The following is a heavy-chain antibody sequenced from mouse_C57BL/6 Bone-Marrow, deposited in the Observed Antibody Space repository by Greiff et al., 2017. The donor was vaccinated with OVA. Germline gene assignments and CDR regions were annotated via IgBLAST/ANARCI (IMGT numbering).Heavy chain of an antibody. D-gene: IGHD4-1*01. Sequence: QVQLQQPGAELVRPGTSVKLSCTASGYTFTSYCMHWVQQRPGQGLEWIGVIDPSDSYSTSNQKFKGKAPLTVDTSSCTAYMQLSMLTSEDSEVYYGARPGTGAMGYWGQGTSVTVSS. CDR3: ARPGTGAMGY. CDR2: IDPSDSYS. J-gene: IGHJ4*01. CDR1: GYTFTSYC. V-gene: IGHV1-59*01.